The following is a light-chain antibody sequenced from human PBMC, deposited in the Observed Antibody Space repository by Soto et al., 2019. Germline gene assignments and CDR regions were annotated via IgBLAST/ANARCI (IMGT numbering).Light chain of an antibody. V-gene: IGKV1-6*01. J-gene: IGKJ1*01. Sequence: AIQMTQSPSSLSASVGDRVAITCRASQGIRNDLDWFQQKPGKAPKLLIYAASTSQSGVPSRFSGSGSGTDFTLTISSLQPEDFATYYCQQSYSTPRTFGQGTKVDIK. CDR3: QQSYSTPRT. CDR2: AAS. CDR1: QGIRND.